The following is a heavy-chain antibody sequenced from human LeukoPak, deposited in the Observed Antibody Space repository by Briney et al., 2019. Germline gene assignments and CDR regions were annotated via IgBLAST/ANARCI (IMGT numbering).Heavy chain of an antibody. V-gene: IGHV1-18*01. CDR2: ISAYNGNT. Sequence: ASVNVSCKASGYTFTSYGISWVRQAPGQGLEWMGWISAYNGNTNYAQKLQGRVTMTTDTSTSTAYMELRSLRSDDTAVYYCARGSYCSSTSCPWYYYYGMDVWGQGTTVTVSS. J-gene: IGHJ6*02. CDR1: GYTFTSYG. D-gene: IGHD2-2*01. CDR3: ARGSYCSSTSCPWYYYYGMDV.